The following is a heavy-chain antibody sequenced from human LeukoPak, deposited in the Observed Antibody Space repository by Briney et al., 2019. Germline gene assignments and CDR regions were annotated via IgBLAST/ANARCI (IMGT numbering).Heavy chain of an antibody. CDR2: IWYDGSNK. V-gene: IGHV3-33*08. CDR1: GFTFRSYA. D-gene: IGHD4-17*01. J-gene: IGHJ4*02. CDR3: ARDLYTVTLDY. Sequence: PGGSLRLSCAASGFTFRSYAMSWVRQAPGKGLEWVAVIWYDGSNKYYADSVKGRFTISRDNSKNTLYLQMNSLRAEDTAVYYCARDLYTVTLDYWGQGTLVTVSS.